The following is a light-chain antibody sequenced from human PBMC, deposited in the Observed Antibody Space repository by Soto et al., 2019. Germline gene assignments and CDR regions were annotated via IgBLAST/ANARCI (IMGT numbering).Light chain of an antibody. CDR3: QQSYSTPHT. Sequence: DIQMTQSPSSLSASVGDRVTITCRASQSISNYLNWYQQKPGKAPKLLIYAASSLQSGVPSRFSGSGSGTDFTLTISSLQPEDFATYYCQQSYSTPHTFGQGPKLEIK. CDR2: AAS. V-gene: IGKV1-39*01. CDR1: QSISNY. J-gene: IGKJ2*01.